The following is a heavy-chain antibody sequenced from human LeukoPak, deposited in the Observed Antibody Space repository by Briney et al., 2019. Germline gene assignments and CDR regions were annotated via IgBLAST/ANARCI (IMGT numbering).Heavy chain of an antibody. D-gene: IGHD5-12*01. CDR3: ARVVYSGYDRHNFDY. V-gene: IGHV1-2*02. J-gene: IGHJ4*02. CDR1: GYTFTGYY. Sequence: ASVKVSCRASGYTFTGYYMHWVRQAPGQGLEWMGWINPNSGGTNYTQKFQGRVTMTRDTSISTAYMELSRLRSDDTAVYYCARVVYSGYDRHNFDYWGQGTLVTVSS. CDR2: INPNSGGT.